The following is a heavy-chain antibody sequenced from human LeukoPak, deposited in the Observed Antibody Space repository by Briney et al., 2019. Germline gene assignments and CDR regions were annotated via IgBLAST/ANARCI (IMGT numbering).Heavy chain of an antibody. V-gene: IGHV3-23*01. CDR2: ISGSGGST. CDR1: GFTFSSYG. Sequence: GGTLRLSCAASGFTFSSYGMSWVCQAPGKGLEWVSAISGSGGSTYYADSVKGRFTISRDNSKNTLYLQMNSLRAEDTAVYYCAKEGVVVTAFNYYYYYYMDVWGKGTTVTISS. J-gene: IGHJ6*03. CDR3: AKEGVVVTAFNYYYYYYMDV. D-gene: IGHD2-21*02.